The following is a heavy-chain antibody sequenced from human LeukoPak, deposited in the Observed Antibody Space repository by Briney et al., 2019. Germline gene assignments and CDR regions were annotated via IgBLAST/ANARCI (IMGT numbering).Heavy chain of an antibody. CDR1: GFTFSRYA. Sequence: GGSLRLSCAASGFTFSRYAMSWVRQAPGKGLEWVSAISGNAGSTYYADSVKGRFTISRDNSKNTLYLQMNSLRAEDTAVYYCAKDGRGIQLSFDPWGQGTLVTVSS. CDR2: ISGNAGST. D-gene: IGHD5-18*01. CDR3: AKDGRGIQLSFDP. J-gene: IGHJ5*02. V-gene: IGHV3-23*01.